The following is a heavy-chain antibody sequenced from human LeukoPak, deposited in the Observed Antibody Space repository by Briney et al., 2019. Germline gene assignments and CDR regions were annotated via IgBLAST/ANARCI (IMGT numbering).Heavy chain of an antibody. CDR2: IYHSGST. V-gene: IGHV4-4*02. J-gene: IGHJ4*02. CDR3: ARGVNSGYFDY. D-gene: IGHD1-26*01. Sequence: SGTLSLTCAVSGGSISSSYWWTWVRQPPGQGLEWIGEIYHSGSTNYNPSLKSRLTISVDKSKNQFSLKLTSVTAADTAVYYCARGVNSGYFDYCGQGTLVTVSS. CDR1: GGSISSSYW.